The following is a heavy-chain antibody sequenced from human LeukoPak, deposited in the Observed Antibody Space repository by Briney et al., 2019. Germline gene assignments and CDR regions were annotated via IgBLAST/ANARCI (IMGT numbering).Heavy chain of an antibody. D-gene: IGHD2-8*01. CDR3: ARKGSMAPNGASHFDS. CDR1: GGWINSSIIPNY. V-gene: IGHV4-39*01. J-gene: IGHJ4*02. Sequence: SVTLSLTCTVSGGWINSSIIPNYWNSVRQAPGKMLEWSGFIHYSGTTYYNPSLESRATISVDTSKNQFSVKLTSVTAADTAVYYCARKGSMAPNGASHFDSWGQGTLVTVSS. CDR2: IHYSGTT.